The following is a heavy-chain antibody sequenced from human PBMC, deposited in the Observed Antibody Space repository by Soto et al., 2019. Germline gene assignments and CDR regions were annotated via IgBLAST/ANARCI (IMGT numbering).Heavy chain of an antibody. V-gene: IGHV5-51*01. Sequence: GESLKISCKASGYSFTSYWIGWVRQMPGKGLEWMGIIYPGDSDTIYSPSFQGQVTISADKSISTAYLQWNSLKASATAMYYCARPHYSASYYYFVQWGQGTPVTVSS. J-gene: IGHJ4*02. CDR2: IYPGDSDT. CDR1: GYSFTSYW. D-gene: IGHD1-26*01. CDR3: ARPHYSASYYYFVQ.